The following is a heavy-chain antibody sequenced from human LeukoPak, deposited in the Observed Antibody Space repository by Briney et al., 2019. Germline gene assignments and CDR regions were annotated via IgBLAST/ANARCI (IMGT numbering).Heavy chain of an antibody. CDR2: IYHSGST. D-gene: IGHD6-13*01. CDR1: GGSISGGGYS. Sequence: SETLSLTCAVSGGSISGGGYSWSWIRQPPGKGLEWIGYIYHSGSTYYNPSLKSRVTISVDRSKNQFSLKLSSVTAADTAVYYCARDLRGRFDPWGQGTLVTVSS. J-gene: IGHJ5*02. V-gene: IGHV4-30-2*01. CDR3: ARDLRGRFDP.